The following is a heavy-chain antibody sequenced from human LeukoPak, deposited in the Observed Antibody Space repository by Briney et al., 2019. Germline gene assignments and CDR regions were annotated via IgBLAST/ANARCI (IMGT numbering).Heavy chain of an antibody. CDR1: GGSINSYY. D-gene: IGHD3-10*01. CDR2: IYYSRST. Sequence: PSESLSLTCTVSGGSINSYYWSWIRQPPGKGLEWIGYIYYSRSTNYNPSLKSRVTISVDTSKNQFSLKLSSVTAADTAVYYCARSDYYGSGSMGNYYYGMDVWGQGTTVTVSS. CDR3: ARSDYYGSGSMGNYYYGMDV. J-gene: IGHJ6*02. V-gene: IGHV4-59*01.